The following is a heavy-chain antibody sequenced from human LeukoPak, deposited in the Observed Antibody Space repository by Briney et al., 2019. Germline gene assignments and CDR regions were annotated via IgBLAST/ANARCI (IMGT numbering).Heavy chain of an antibody. Sequence: GGSLRLSCAASGFTFSSYAMSLVRQAPGKGLEWVSAISGSGGSTYYADSVKGRFTISRDNAKNSLYLQMNSLRAEDTAVYYCARRRSSGYSDYWGQGTLVTVSS. D-gene: IGHD3-22*01. CDR2: ISGSGGST. V-gene: IGHV3-23*01. CDR1: GFTFSSYA. CDR3: ARRRSSGYSDY. J-gene: IGHJ4*02.